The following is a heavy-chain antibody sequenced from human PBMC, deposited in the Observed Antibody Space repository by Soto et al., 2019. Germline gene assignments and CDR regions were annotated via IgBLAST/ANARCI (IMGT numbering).Heavy chain of an antibody. J-gene: IGHJ5*01. CDR2: IYYGGTT. CDR1: GVSISRGGYS. CDR3: ARLGRYYQSLDS. V-gene: IGHV4-61*08. D-gene: IGHD3-10*01. Sequence: SETLSLTCAVSGVSISRGGYSWSWPRQGQGKGLEWVGYIYYGGTTSYNPSLKSRVTISLETSKSQFSLRLTSVTAADTAVYYCARLGRYYQSLDSWGPGTLVTVSS.